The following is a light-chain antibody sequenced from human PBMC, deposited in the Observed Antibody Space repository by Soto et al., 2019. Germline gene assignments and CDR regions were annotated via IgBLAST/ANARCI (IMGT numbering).Light chain of an antibody. CDR2: DAS. J-gene: IGKJ1*01. V-gene: IGKV3-11*01. CDR1: QSVSSF. CDR3: QQRSYWPT. Sequence: EIVLTQSPATLSLSPGERATLSCRASQSVSSFLAWYQQKPGQAPRLLIYDASNRATGIPARFSGSGSGTDFTLTISSLEPEDFAVYYCQQRSYWPTFGQGTKVDTK.